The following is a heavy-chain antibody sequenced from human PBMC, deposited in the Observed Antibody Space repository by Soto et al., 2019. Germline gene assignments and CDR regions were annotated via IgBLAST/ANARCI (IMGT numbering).Heavy chain of an antibody. D-gene: IGHD5-12*01. CDR2: IRGKTFGETT. J-gene: IGHJ3*02. V-gene: IGHV3-49*03. CDR1: GFSFGDYA. Sequence: PGGALRLSCTASGFSFGDYAMSWFRQAPGKGLEWVGLIRGKTFGETTEYAASVKGRFTISKDDSKNIAYLQLNSLNSDYTAVYYCTRGGIVATIGYAFDIWGQGTMVTVSS. CDR3: TRGGIVATIGYAFDI.